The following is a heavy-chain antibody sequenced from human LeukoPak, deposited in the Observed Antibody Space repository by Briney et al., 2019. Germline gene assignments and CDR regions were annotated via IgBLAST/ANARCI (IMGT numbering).Heavy chain of an antibody. V-gene: IGHV3-23*01. CDR3: AKNGGSQCYSHLDS. J-gene: IGHJ4*02. CDR1: GCTFSSYA. Sequence: PGGSLRLSCAASGCTFSSYAMSWVRQAPGKGLEWVSGTSGSGGSTYYADSVKGRFTISRDNSKNTLYLQMNSLRVEDTAVYYCAKNGGSQCYSHLDSWGQGTLVTVSS. D-gene: IGHD2-15*01. CDR2: TSGSGGST.